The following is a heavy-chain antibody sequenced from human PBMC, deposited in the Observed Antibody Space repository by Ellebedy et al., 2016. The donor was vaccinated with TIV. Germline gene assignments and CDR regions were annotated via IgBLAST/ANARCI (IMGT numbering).Heavy chain of an antibody. J-gene: IGHJ6*02. D-gene: IGHD5-18*01. V-gene: IGHV4-34*01. CDR2: INHSGST. CDR1: GGSFCGYY. CDR3: ARGPWIQLWPPTGMDV. Sequence: MPSETLSLTCAVYGGSFCGYYWSWIRQLPGKGLEWIGEINHSGSTNYNPSLKSRVTISVDTSKNQFSLKLSSVTAADTAVYYCARGPWIQLWPPTGMDVWGQGTTVTVSS.